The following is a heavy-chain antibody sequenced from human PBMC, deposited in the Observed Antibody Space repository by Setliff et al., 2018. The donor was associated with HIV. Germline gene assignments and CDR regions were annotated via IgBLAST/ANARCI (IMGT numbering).Heavy chain of an antibody. Sequence: GESLKISCKGSGYSFTSNWIGWVRQMPGKGLEWMGIIYPGDSDTRYSPSFQGQVTISVDKSINTAYLQWSSLKASDTAMFYCARSDSANWYVDYWGQGTLVTVSS. V-gene: IGHV5-51*01. CDR2: IYPGDSDT. J-gene: IGHJ4*02. CDR1: GYSFTSNW. CDR3: ARSDSANWYVDY. D-gene: IGHD1-1*01.